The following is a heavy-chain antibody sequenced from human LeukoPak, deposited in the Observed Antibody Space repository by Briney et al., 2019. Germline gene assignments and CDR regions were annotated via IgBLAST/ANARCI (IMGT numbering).Heavy chain of an antibody. D-gene: IGHD3-22*01. CDR3: ARARQWLPIDY. V-gene: IGHV4-59*12. Sequence: SETLSLTCTVSGGSISSYYWSWIRQPPGKGLEWIGYIYYSGSTNYNPSLKSRVTMSVDTSKNQFSLTLNSVTAADTAVYYCARARQWLPIDYWGQGTLVTVSA. J-gene: IGHJ4*02. CDR1: GGSISSYY. CDR2: IYYSGST.